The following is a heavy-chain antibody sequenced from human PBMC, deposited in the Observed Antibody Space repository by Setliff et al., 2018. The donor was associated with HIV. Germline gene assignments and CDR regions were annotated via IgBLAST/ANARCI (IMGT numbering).Heavy chain of an antibody. CDR3: AREKYGDKFDY. J-gene: IGHJ4*02. V-gene: IGHV1-18*01. CDR2: IGTYSGNT. D-gene: IGHD2-8*01. CDR1: GYNFTNYG. Sequence: ASVKVSCKASGYNFTNYGIGWVRQAPGQGLEYLGWIGTYSGNTDYAQSVQGRVTMARDTSTGTVYMDLRSLRSDDTAMYYCAREKYGDKFDYWGQGTLVTVSS.